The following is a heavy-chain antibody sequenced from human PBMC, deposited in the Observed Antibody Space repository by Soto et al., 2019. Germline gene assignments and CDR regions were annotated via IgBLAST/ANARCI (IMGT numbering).Heavy chain of an antibody. Sequence: QVQLVESGGGVVQPGRSLRLSCAASGFTFSSYAMHWVRQAPGKGLEWVAVISYDGSNKYYADSVKGRFTISRDNSKNTLYLQMNSLRAEDTAVYYGARALFTTLDYWGQGTLVTVSS. CDR3: ARALFTTLDY. D-gene: IGHD2-2*01. V-gene: IGHV3-30-3*01. CDR2: ISYDGSNK. J-gene: IGHJ4*02. CDR1: GFTFSSYA.